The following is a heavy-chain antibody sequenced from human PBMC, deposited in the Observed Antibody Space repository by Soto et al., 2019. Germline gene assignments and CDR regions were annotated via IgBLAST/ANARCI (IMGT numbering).Heavy chain of an antibody. CDR3: ARDSIAVAGTRCFGY. J-gene: IGHJ4*02. D-gene: IGHD6-19*01. CDR2: ISSSSSTI. V-gene: IGHV3-48*01. CDR1: GCKFINYG. Sequence: GGSLRVSRAASGCKFINYGMNWVRQAPGKGLEWVSYISSSSSTIYYADSVKGRFTISRDNAKNSLYLQMNSLRAEDTAVYYYARDSIAVAGTRCFGYSGQGTLVTLSS.